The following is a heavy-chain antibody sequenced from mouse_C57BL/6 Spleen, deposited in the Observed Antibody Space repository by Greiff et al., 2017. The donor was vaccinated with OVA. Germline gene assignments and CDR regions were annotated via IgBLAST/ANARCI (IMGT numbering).Heavy chain of an antibody. D-gene: IGHD1-1*02. J-gene: IGHJ3*01. CDR3: ARSGGLAY. Sequence: VQLQPSGPELVKPGASVKISCKASGYTFTDYYMNWVKQSHGKSLEWIGDINPNNGGTSYNQKFKGKATLTVDKSSSTAYMELRSLTSEDSAVYYCARSGGLAYWGQGTLVTVSA. V-gene: IGHV1-26*01. CDR1: GYTFTDYY. CDR2: INPNNGGT.